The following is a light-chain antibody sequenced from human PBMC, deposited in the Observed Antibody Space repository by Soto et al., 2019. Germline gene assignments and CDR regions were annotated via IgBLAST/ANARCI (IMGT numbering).Light chain of an antibody. CDR2: GAS. CDR3: QQYNNWPGT. Sequence: ETVMTQSPATLSVSPGERATLSCRASQSVSSNLAWYQQKPGQAPRLLIYGASTRATGIPARFSGSGSGAEFTLTISSLQSEDFAVYYCQQYNNWPGTFGQGTKV. CDR1: QSVSSN. V-gene: IGKV3-15*01. J-gene: IGKJ1*01.